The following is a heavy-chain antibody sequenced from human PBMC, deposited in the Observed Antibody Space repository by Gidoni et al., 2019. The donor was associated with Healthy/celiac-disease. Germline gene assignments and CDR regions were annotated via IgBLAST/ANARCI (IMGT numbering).Heavy chain of an antibody. CDR2: IYYRWST. J-gene: IGHJ4*02. CDR1: GGSISSCRYY. CDR3: ARHRRLKGGRGRGFDY. Sequence: QLQLQESGPGLVKLSETLSLTFTVSGGSISSCRYYRGWIRQPPGKGLGLIGSIYYRWSTYYDPSLKSRVTMSVDTSKNQFSRKLSSVTAADTAVYYWARHRRLKGGRGRGFDYWGQGTLVTVSS. V-gene: IGHV4-39*01.